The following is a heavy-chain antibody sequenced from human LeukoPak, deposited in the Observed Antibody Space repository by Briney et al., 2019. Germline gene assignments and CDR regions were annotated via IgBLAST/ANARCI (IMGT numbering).Heavy chain of an antibody. J-gene: IGHJ4*02. Sequence: PGGPLRLSCAVSGFTFSRYGMHWVRQAPGKGLEWVGVILNDGSSKYYADSVKGRFTISRDNSKNTLYLQMNSLRAEDTAVYCCARDKSRGWPFDYWGQGTLVAVSS. D-gene: IGHD6-19*01. CDR1: GFTFSRYG. V-gene: IGHV3-33*05. CDR3: ARDKSRGWPFDY. CDR2: ILNDGSSK.